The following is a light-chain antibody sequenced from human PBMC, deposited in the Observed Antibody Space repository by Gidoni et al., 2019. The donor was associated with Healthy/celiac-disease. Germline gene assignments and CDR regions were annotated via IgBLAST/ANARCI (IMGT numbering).Light chain of an antibody. V-gene: IGKV1-33*01. CDR3: QQYDNLPGST. CDR1: QDISNY. J-gene: IGKJ4*01. Sequence: DIQMTQSPSSLSASVGDRVTITCQASQDISNYLNWYQQKPGKAPKLLIYDASNLETGVPSRFSGSGSGTDFTFTISSLQPEDIATYYCQQYDNLPGSTFXGXTKVEIK. CDR2: DAS.